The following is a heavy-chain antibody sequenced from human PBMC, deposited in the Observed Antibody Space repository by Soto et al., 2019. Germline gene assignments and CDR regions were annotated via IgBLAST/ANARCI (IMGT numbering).Heavy chain of an antibody. J-gene: IGHJ2*01. CDR3: ARVSSTGIDYGDHKPYWYFDL. V-gene: IGHV1-69*01. Sequence: QGQLVQSGAEVKKPGSSVKVSCKASGGTFSSYAISWVRQAPGQGLECMGGITPLFGTANYAQKFQGRVTITADESTSTAYMERSSLRSEDTAVYYCARVSSTGIDYGDHKPYWYFDLWGRGTLVTVSS. CDR2: ITPLFGTA. D-gene: IGHD4-17*01. CDR1: GGTFSSYA.